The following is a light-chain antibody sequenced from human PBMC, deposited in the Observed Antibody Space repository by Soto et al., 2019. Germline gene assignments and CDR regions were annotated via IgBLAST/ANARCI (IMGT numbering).Light chain of an antibody. CDR3: SSYTTTSASV. J-gene: IGLJ7*01. CDR1: SSDIGAYNY. CDR2: EVS. V-gene: IGLV2-14*01. Sequence: QSARAQPASVSGSPGQSITMSCTGTSSDIGAYNYVSWYQQYPGKAPKLMIYEVSNRPSGVSNRFSGSKSGNTASLTISGLQAEDEADYYCSSYTTTSASVFGGGTQLTVL.